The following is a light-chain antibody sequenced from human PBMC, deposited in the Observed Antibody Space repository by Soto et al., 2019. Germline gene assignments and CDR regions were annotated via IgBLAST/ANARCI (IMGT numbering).Light chain of an antibody. V-gene: IGLV2-14*01. Sequence: QSVLTQPASVSGSPGQTITISCTGTSSDVGRYNTVSWYQHHPGKAPKLIIYEVTHRPAGISDRFSASKSGNTASLTISGLQAEDEADYYCSSYTSSSTLYVFGTGTKVTV. CDR1: SSDVGRYNT. CDR2: EVT. CDR3: SSYTSSSTLYV. J-gene: IGLJ1*01.